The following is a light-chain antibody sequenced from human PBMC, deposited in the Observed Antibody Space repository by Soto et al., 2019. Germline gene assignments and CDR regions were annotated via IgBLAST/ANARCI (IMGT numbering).Light chain of an antibody. V-gene: IGKV3-20*01. CDR3: QQYGSSGT. Sequence: EVVLTQSPATLSLSPGERAALSCKASQSVSSRFLAWYQQKHGQPPSLLIYGASSRATGIPDRFSGSGSGTDFTLTISRLEPEDFAVYYCQQYGSSGTFGQGTKVDIK. CDR1: QSVSSRF. J-gene: IGKJ1*01. CDR2: GAS.